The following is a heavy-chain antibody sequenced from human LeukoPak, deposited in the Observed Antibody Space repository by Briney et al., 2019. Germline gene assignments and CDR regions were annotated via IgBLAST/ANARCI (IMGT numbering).Heavy chain of an antibody. Sequence: GESLKISCKGSGYSFTSYWIGWVRQMPGKGLEWMGIIYPGDSDTRYSPSFQGQVTISADKSISTAYLQWSSLKASDTAMYYCASLGGYCSSTSCYADWFDPWGQGTLVTVSS. CDR2: IYPGDSDT. CDR1: GYSFTSYW. CDR3: ASLGGYCSSTSCYADWFDP. J-gene: IGHJ5*02. D-gene: IGHD2-2*01. V-gene: IGHV5-51*01.